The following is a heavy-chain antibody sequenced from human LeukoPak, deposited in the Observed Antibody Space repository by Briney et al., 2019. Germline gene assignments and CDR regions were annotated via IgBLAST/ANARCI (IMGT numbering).Heavy chain of an antibody. V-gene: IGHV5-51*01. D-gene: IGHD2-2*01. J-gene: IGHJ4*02. CDR3: AKGVPAASGISYFDY. CDR1: GYSFTSYW. CDR2: IYPGDSDT. Sequence: PGESPKISCKGSGYSFTSYWIGWVRQMPGKGLEWMGIIYPGDSDTRYSPSFQGQVTISADKSISTAYLQWSSLKASDTAMYYCAKGVPAASGISYFDYWGQGTLVTVSS.